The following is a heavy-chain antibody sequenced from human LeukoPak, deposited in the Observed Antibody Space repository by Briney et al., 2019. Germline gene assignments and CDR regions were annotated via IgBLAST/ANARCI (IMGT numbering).Heavy chain of an antibody. V-gene: IGHV1-69*04. D-gene: IGHD5-24*01. CDR3: ARDGYNPTPLRD. CDR1: GGTFSSYA. J-gene: IGHJ4*02. Sequence: SVKVSCRASGGTFSSYAISWVRQAPGQGLEWMGRIIPIFGIANYAQRFQGRVTITADKSTSTAYMELSSLRSEDTAVYYCARDGYNPTPLRDWGQGTLVTVSS. CDR2: IIPIFGIA.